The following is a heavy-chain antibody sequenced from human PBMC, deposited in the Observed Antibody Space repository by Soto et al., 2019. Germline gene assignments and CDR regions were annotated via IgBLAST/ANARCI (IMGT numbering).Heavy chain of an antibody. CDR2: ISSSSSTI. V-gene: IGHV3-48*01. CDR3: ARDQITMVRGVYYFDY. J-gene: IGHJ4*02. D-gene: IGHD3-10*01. CDR1: GFTFSSYS. Sequence: GGSLRLSCAASGFTFSSYSMNWVRQAPGKGLEWVSYISSSSSTIYYADSVKGRFTISRDNAKNSLYLQMNSLRAEDTAGYYCARDQITMVRGVYYFDYWGQGTLVTVSS.